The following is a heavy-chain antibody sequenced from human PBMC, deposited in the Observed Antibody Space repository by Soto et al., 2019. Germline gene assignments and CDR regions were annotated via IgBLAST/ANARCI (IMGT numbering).Heavy chain of an antibody. CDR3: VREGYLYALDV. CDR2: ISSRGTTI. CDR1: GSTFGSSE. V-gene: IGHV3-48*03. D-gene: IGHD5-18*01. J-gene: IGHJ6*02. Sequence: EVQLVESGGDLVQPGGSLRLSCEVSGSTFGSSEMNWVRQAPGKGLEWVSYISSRGTTIYYADSVKGRFTISRDNAKKSLYLQMNSLRPEDTALYYCVREGYLYALDVWGQGTTVTVSS.